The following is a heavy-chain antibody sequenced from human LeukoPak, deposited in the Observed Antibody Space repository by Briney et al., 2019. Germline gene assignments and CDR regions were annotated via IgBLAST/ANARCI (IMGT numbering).Heavy chain of an antibody. CDR2: IIPIFGTA. Sequence: SVKVSCKASGGTFSSYAISWVRQAPGQGLEWMGGIIPIFGTANYAQKFQGRVTITADESTSTAYMELSSLRSEDTAVYYCARGRGLRFDWYFDLWGRGTLVTVSS. J-gene: IGHJ2*01. CDR1: GGTFSSYA. V-gene: IGHV1-69*13. CDR3: ARGRGLRFDWYFDL. D-gene: IGHD5-12*01.